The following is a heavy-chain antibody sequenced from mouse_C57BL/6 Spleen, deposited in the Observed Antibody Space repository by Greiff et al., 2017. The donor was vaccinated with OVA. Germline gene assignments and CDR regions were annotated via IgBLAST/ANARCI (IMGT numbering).Heavy chain of an antibody. Sequence: EVQRVESGGGLVKPGGSLKLSCAASGFTFSSYAMSWVRQTPEKRLEWVATISDGGSYTYYPDNVKGRFTISRDNAKNNLYLQMSHLKSEDTAMYYCARRHSNYEGFAYWGQGTLVTVSA. CDR1: GFTFSSYA. CDR2: ISDGGSYT. CDR3: ARRHSNYEGFAY. J-gene: IGHJ3*01. D-gene: IGHD2-5*01. V-gene: IGHV5-4*01.